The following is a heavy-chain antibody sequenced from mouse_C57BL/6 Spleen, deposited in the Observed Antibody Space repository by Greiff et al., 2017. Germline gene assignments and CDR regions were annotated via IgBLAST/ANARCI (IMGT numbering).Heavy chain of an antibody. CDR2: INYDGSST. V-gene: IGHV5-16*01. CDR1: GFTFSDYY. J-gene: IGHJ1*03. CDR3: ARGYGNYPYWYFDV. Sequence: DVKLVESEGGLVQPGSSMKLSCTASGFTFSDYYMAWVRQVPEKGLEWVANINYDGSSTYYLDSLKSRFIISRDNAKNILYLQMSSLKSEDTATYYCARGYGNYPYWYFDVWGTGTTVTVSS. D-gene: IGHD2-1*01.